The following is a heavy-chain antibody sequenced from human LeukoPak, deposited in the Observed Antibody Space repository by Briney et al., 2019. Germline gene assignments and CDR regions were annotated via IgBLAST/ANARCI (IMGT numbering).Heavy chain of an antibody. CDR1: GFTFSSYS. J-gene: IGHJ4*02. CDR2: ISSSSSYI. D-gene: IGHD6-13*01. Sequence: GGSLRLSCAAPGFTFSSYSMNWVRQAPGKGLEWVSSISSSSSYIYYADSVKGRFTISRDNAKNSLYLQMNSLRAEDTAVYYCARGGVAAAGPFDYWGQGTLVTVSS. CDR3: ARGGVAAAGPFDY. V-gene: IGHV3-21*01.